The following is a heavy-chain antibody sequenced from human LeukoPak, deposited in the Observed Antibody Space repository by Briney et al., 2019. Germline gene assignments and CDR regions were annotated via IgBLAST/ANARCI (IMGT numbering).Heavy chain of an antibody. V-gene: IGHV1-8*03. J-gene: IGHJ4*02. CDR2: MNPNSGNT. CDR1: GYTFTSYD. CDR3: ARGWRIAVAGIRSSFGY. D-gene: IGHD6-19*01. Sequence: ASVKVSCKASGYTFTSYDINWVRQATGQGLEWMGWMNPNSGNTGYAQKFQGRVTITRNTSISTAYMELSSLRSEDTAVYYCARGWRIAVAGIRSSFGYWGQGTLVTVSS.